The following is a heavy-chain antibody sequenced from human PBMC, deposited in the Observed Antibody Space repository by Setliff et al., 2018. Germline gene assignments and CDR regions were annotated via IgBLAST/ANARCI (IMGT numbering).Heavy chain of an antibody. CDR3: ARDHVYGSQYYYYYYGMDV. V-gene: IGHV3-7*01. Sequence: GGSLRLSCAASGFTFSSYWMSWVRQAPGKGLEWVANIKQDGRVTSYVDSVKGRFTISRDNAKNSLYLQMNSLRAEDTAVYYCARDHVYGSQYYYYYYGMDVWGQGTTVTVSS. CDR1: GFTFSSYW. D-gene: IGHD3-10*01. J-gene: IGHJ6*02. CDR2: IKQDGRVT.